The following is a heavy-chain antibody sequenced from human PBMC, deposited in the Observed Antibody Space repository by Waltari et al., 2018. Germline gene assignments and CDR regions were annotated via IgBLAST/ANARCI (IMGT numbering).Heavy chain of an antibody. V-gene: IGHV4-38-2*02. D-gene: IGHD6-25*01. CDR3: ARRYSSASSRYYFEY. CDR2: VYQRGTT. Sequence: QVQLQESGPGLLKPSETLSLNCSVSGYSISSGYYWGWIRQPPGKGLEWIGDVYQRGTTYYNPCTRGRVTISVETSRNQFSLRLSSVTAADTAMYYCARRYSSASSRYYFEYWGQGTLVTVSS. J-gene: IGHJ4*02. CDR1: GYSISSGYY.